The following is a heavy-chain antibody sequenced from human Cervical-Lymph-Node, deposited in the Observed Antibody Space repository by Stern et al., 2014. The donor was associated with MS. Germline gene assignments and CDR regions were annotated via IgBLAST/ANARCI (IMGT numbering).Heavy chain of an antibody. J-gene: IGHJ3*02. CDR3: ASYSVVPSTIQGGFAFGI. CDR2: IYAGDSDT. D-gene: IGHD2-2*02. Sequence: VQLVQSGAEVKKPGESLKISCQVSENSISDYWIGWVRQMPGKGLEWMGVIYAGDSDTRYSPSFQGQVTISADKSINTAFLQWSSLRASDTAMYYCASYSVVPSTIQGGFAFGIWGQGTMVTVSS. V-gene: IGHV5-51*03. CDR1: ENSISDYW.